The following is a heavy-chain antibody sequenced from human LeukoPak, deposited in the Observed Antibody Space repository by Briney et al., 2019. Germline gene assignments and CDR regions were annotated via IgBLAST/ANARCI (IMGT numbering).Heavy chain of an antibody. CDR1: GFTIRGYW. V-gene: IGHV3-11*01. CDR3: ARRRDSGSLQHFDY. Sequence: PGGSLRLSCAASGFTIRGYWMSWVRQAPGKGLEWVSYISSSGTTIYYADSVKGRFTISRDNAKNSLYLQMNSLRAEDTAVYYCARRRDSGSLQHFDYWGQGTLVTVSS. CDR2: ISSSGTTI. D-gene: IGHD1-26*01. J-gene: IGHJ4*02.